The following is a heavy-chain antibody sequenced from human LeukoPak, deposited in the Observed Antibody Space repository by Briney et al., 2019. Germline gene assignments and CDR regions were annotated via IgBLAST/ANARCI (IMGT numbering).Heavy chain of an antibody. CDR3: AKSPTRLLYYFDY. V-gene: IGHV3-30*02. J-gene: IGHJ4*02. CDR2: IRYDGSDK. Sequence: GGSLRLSCAASGFIFTDYGMHWVRQAPGKGLEWVTFIRYDGSDKYYADSVKGRFTISRDNSKNTLYLQMNSLRAEDTAVYYCAKSPTRLLYYFDYWGQGTLVTVSS. CDR1: GFIFTDYG. D-gene: IGHD2-15*01.